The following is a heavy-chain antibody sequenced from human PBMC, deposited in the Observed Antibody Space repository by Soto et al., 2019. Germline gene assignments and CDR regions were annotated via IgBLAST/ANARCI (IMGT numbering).Heavy chain of an antibody. D-gene: IGHD2-2*01. CDR2: ISSSSSTI. CDR1: GFTFSSYS. J-gene: IGHJ3*02. V-gene: IGHV3-48*02. CDR3: AREGGYCSSTSCYAYDDAFDI. Sequence: EVQLVESGGGLVQPGGSLRLSCAASGFTFSSYSMNWVRQAPGKGLEWVSYISSSSSTIYYADSVKGRFTISRDNAKNSLYLQMNSLRDEDTAVYYCAREGGYCSSTSCYAYDDAFDIWGQGTMVTVSS.